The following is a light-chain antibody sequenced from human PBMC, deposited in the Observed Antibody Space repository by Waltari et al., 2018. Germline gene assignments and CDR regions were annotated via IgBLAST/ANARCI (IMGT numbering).Light chain of an antibody. J-gene: IGKJ5*01. CDR1: HSVGDF. Sequence: EIVLTQSRATLSLSPGDRATLSCRASHSVGDFLAWYQHKPGQAPGLLIYYASDRATGIPATLSGIGSGTVFTLANRSLQPEACARYYCQQRSCWPPSISFGKGTRLE. V-gene: IGKV3-11*01. CDR3: QQRSCWPPSIS. CDR2: YAS.